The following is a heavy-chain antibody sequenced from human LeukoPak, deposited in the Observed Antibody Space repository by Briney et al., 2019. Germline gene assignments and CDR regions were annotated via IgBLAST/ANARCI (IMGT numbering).Heavy chain of an antibody. Sequence: ASVKASCKASGYTFTSYDINWVRQATGQGLEWMGWMNPNSGNTGYAQKFQGRVTMTRNTSISTAYMELSSLRSEDTAVYYCARAVYCSSTSCRYYYYGMDVWGQGTTVTVSS. CDR2: MNPNSGNT. CDR1: GYTFTSYD. V-gene: IGHV1-8*01. CDR3: ARAVYCSSTSCRYYYYGMDV. J-gene: IGHJ6*02. D-gene: IGHD2-2*01.